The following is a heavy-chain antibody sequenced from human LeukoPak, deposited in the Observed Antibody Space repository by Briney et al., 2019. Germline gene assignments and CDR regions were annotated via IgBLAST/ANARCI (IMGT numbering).Heavy chain of an antibody. J-gene: IGHJ4*02. D-gene: IGHD6-13*01. CDR3: ARGSEQQLAY. CDR2: IYYSGST. CDR1: GGSISSYY. Sequence: PSETLSLTCTVSGGSISSYYWSWIRQPPGKGLEWIGYIYYSGSTNYNPSLKSRVTISVDTSKNQFSLKLSSVTAADTAVYYCARGSEQQLAYWGQGTLVTVSS. V-gene: IGHV4-59*12.